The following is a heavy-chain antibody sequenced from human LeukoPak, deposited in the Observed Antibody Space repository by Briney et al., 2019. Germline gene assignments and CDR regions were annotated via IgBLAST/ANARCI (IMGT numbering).Heavy chain of an antibody. Sequence: RSSETLSLTCAVSGYSISSGYYWGWIRQPPGKGLEWIGSIYHSGSTYYNPSLKSRVTISVDTSKNQFSLKLSSVTAADTAVYYCARGSDYYYYYYMDVWGKGTTVTVSS. CDR3: ARGSDYYYYYYMDV. CDR1: GYSISSGYY. J-gene: IGHJ6*03. V-gene: IGHV4-38-2*01. D-gene: IGHD1-26*01. CDR2: IYHSGST.